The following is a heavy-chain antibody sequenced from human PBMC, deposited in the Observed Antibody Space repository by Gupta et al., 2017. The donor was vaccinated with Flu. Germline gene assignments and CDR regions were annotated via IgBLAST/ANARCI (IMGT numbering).Heavy chain of an antibody. CDR1: GFPFSSYT. Sequence: EVQLVESGGGLVKPGGSLRPSCAASGFPFSSYTMNWVRQAPGKGPEWVSSISSSSSYIYYADSVKGRFTISRDNAKNSLYLQMNSLRAEDTAVYYCARAVHDWNDDVGGFPSVFGWFDPWGQGTLVTVSS. V-gene: IGHV3-21*01. CDR3: ARAVHDWNDDVGGFPSVFGWFDP. J-gene: IGHJ5*02. CDR2: ISSSSSYI. D-gene: IGHD1-1*01.